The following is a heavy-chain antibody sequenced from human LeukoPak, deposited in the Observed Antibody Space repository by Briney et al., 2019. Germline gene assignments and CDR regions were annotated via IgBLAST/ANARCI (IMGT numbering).Heavy chain of an antibody. CDR3: ARGGTAVAGTDPLPDV. J-gene: IGHJ6*02. Sequence: GESLKISCKVSGYSFTSYWIGWVRQMPGKGLEWMGIIYPGDSDTRYSPSFQGQVTISADKSISTAYLQWSSLKASDTAMYYCARGGTAVAGTDPLPDVWGQGTTVTVSS. V-gene: IGHV5-51*01. CDR1: GYSFTSYW. D-gene: IGHD6-19*01. CDR2: IYPGDSDT.